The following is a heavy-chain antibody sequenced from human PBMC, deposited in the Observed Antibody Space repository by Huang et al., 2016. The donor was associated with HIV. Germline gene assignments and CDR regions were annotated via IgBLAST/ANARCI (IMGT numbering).Heavy chain of an antibody. CDR2: IYYSGVT. CDR3: ARQDTSGWYADPYYFDY. V-gene: IGHV4-39*01. CDR1: GGSISTSGYY. D-gene: IGHD6-19*01. Sequence: QLQLQESGPGLVKPSETLSLTCTVSGGSISTSGYYWGWFRQPPGKGLEWIGGIYYSGVTSYNPSLKSLVTISVDTSKSQFSLKLSSVTAADTAVYYCARQDTSGWYADPYYFDYWGQGTLVTVSS. J-gene: IGHJ4*02.